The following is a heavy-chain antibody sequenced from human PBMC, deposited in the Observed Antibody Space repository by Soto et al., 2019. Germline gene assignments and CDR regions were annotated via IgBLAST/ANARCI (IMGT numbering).Heavy chain of an antibody. CDR2: MNPNSGNT. J-gene: IGHJ1*01. V-gene: IGHV1-8*01. D-gene: IGHD3-3*01. CDR3: ARCTSISVFEVVNNAEYFQH. Sequence: QVQLVQSGAEVKKPGASVKVSCKASGYTFTSYDINWVRQATGQGLEWMGWMNPNSGNTGYAQKFQGRVTMTRNTAISTAYMELSSLCSEDIAVYYCARCTSISVFEVVNNAEYFQHSGEGTLVVVSS. CDR1: GYTFTSYD.